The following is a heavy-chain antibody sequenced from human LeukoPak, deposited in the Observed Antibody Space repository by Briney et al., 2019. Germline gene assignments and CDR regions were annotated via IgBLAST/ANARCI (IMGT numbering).Heavy chain of an antibody. CDR2: IKQGGGEK. CDR1: GFIFSSYW. Sequence: GGSLRLSCAASGFIFSSYWMSWVRQAPGKGLEWVANIKQGGGEKYYVDSVKGRFTISRDNARNSLYLQMNRLRAEDTAVYYCARGDDAFDIWGQGTMVTVSS. J-gene: IGHJ3*02. CDR3: ARGDDAFDI. V-gene: IGHV3-7*01.